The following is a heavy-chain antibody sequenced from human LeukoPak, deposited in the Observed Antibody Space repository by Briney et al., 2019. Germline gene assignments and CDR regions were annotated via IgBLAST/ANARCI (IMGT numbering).Heavy chain of an antibody. Sequence: SETLSLTCAVYGGSFSGYYWSWIRQPPGKGLEWIGEINHSGSTNYNPSLKSRVTISVDTSKNQFSLKLSSVTAADTAVYYCAREGGWSTFPCYYYYMDVWGKGTTVTVSS. D-gene: IGHD5/OR15-5a*01. CDR1: GGSFSGYY. J-gene: IGHJ6*03. CDR3: AREGGWSTFPCYYYYMDV. V-gene: IGHV4-34*01. CDR2: INHSGST.